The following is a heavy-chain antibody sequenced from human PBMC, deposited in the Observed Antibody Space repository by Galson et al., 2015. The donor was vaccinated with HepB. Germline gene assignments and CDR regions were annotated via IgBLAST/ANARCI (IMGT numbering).Heavy chain of an antibody. V-gene: IGHV1-46*01. CDR2: INPSGGST. Sequence: SVKVSCKASGYKFTSYYMHWVRQAPGQGPEWMGIINPSGGSTDYAQKFRGRLTMTRDTSASTVFMELSSLRSEDTAVYYCARMDRRYCSGGSCYWDYYYMDVWGKGTTVAVSS. D-gene: IGHD2-15*01. CDR3: ARMDRRYCSGGSCYWDYYYMDV. J-gene: IGHJ6*03. CDR1: GYKFTSYY.